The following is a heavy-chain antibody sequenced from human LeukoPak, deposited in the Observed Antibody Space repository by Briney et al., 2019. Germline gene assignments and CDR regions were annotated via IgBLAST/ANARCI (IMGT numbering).Heavy chain of an antibody. V-gene: IGHV3-48*04. CDR1: GFTFSSYS. J-gene: IGHJ4*02. Sequence: PGGSLRLSCAASGFTFSSYSMNWVRQAPGKGLEWVSYISSSSSTIYYADSVKGRFTISRDNAKNSLYLQMNSLRAEDTAVYYCARAVTYYYDSSGYYWGQGTLVTVSS. D-gene: IGHD3-22*01. CDR3: ARAVTYYYDSSGYY. CDR2: ISSSSSTI.